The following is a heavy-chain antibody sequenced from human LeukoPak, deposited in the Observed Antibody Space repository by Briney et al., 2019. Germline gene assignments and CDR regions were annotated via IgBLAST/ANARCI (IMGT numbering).Heavy chain of an antibody. CDR2: ISGSGDNT. D-gene: IGHD3-3*01. V-gene: IGHV3-23*01. J-gene: IGHJ4*02. CDR1: GFTFSSYA. CDR3: AKDASIFGVVVGRFDY. Sequence: PGGSLRLSCAASGFTFSSYAMNWVRQAPGKGLEWVSAISGSGDNTYYADSVKGRFTISRDNSKNTLYLQMDSLRAEDTAVYYCAKDASIFGVVVGRFDYWGQGTLVTVSS.